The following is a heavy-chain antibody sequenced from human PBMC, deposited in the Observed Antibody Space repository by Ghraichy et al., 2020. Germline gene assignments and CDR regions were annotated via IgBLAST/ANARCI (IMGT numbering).Heavy chain of an antibody. CDR1: GFTFSNAW. J-gene: IGHJ4*02. D-gene: IGHD2-21*02. CDR3: TTNVLAYCGGDCYSAIDFAY. Sequence: LSLTCAASGFTFSNAWMSWVRQAPGKGLEWVGRIKSKTDGGTTDYAAPVKGRFTISRDDSKNTLYLQMNSLKTEDTAVYYCTTNVLAYCGGDCYSAIDFAYWGQGTLVTVSS. V-gene: IGHV3-15*01. CDR2: IKSKTDGGTT.